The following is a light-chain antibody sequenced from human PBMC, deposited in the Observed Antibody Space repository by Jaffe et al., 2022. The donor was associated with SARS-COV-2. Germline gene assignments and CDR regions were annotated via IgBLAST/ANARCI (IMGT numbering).Light chain of an antibody. CDR1: QSISSY. CDR2: AAS. CDR3: QQTYSTPPYT. J-gene: IGKJ2*01. Sequence: DIQMTQSPSSLSASVGDRVIITCRASQSISSYLNWYQQKPGKAPTFLIYAASSLQSGVPSRFSGSRSGTDFTLTINSLQPEDFATYYCQQTYSTPPYTFGQGTKLEIK. V-gene: IGKV1-39*01.